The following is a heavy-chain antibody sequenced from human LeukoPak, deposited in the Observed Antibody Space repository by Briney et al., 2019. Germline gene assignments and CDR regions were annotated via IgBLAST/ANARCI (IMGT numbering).Heavy chain of an antibody. Sequence: GGSLRLSCVASGFTFSDPAMHWVRQASGKGLEWVGRIRNKGNNYATAFAASVKGRFTISRDDSKNTAYLQMSSLKTEDTAVYYCSREVDGDGYNSDWGQGTLVTVSS. J-gene: IGHJ4*02. V-gene: IGHV3-73*01. CDR2: IRNKGNNYAT. CDR1: GFTFSDPA. CDR3: SREVDGDGYNSD. D-gene: IGHD5-24*01.